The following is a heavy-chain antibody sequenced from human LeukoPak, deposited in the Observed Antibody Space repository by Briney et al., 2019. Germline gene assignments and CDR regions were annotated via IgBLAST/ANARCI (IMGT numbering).Heavy chain of an antibody. Sequence: PSETLSLTCAVYGGSFSGYYWSWIRQPPGKGLEWIGEINHSGSTNYNPSLKSRVTISVDTSKNQFSLKLSSVTAADTAVYYCARDNYDRDYWGQGTLVTVSS. J-gene: IGHJ4*02. CDR2: INHSGST. D-gene: IGHD1-1*01. V-gene: IGHV4-34*01. CDR1: GGSFSGYY. CDR3: ARDNYDRDY.